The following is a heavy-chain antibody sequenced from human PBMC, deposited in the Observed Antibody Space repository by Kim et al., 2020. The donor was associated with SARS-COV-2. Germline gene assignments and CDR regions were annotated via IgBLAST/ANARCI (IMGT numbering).Heavy chain of an antibody. J-gene: IGHJ4*02. CDR3: GRGGWGGGGDD. D-gene: IGHD3-10*01. CDR2: IKGSEGGR. Sequence: GGSLRLSCTTSGFTSTGYAMSWVRQAPGKGLEWVSGIKGSEGGRYCVDSVKGRFTMSRDNAKNTLYLQMSTLRAEDTAVYYCGRGGWGGGGDDWGQGTVVTVAS. CDR1: GFTSTGYA. V-gene: IGHV3-23*01.